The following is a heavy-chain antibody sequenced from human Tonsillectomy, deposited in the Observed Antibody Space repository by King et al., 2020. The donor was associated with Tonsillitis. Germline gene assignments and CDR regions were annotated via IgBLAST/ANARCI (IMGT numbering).Heavy chain of an antibody. J-gene: IGHJ4*02. D-gene: IGHD3-10*01. CDR3: AGESTSRSYYYLFEH. Sequence: QLVQSGAEVKKPGASVKVSCKASGYTFTGYYMYWVRQAPGQGLEWVGWINPNSGGTNYAQKFQGRFTMTRDTSITTAYMELSRLTSDDTAVYYCAGESTSRSYYYLFEHWGQGTLVTVSS. CDR2: INPNSGGT. V-gene: IGHV1-2*02. CDR1: GYTFTGYY.